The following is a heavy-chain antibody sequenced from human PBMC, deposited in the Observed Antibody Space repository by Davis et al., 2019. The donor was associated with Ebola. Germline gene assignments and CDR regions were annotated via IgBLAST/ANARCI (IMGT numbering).Heavy chain of an antibody. J-gene: IGHJ4*02. Sequence: PGGSLRLSCAASGFTFSSYAMHWVRQAPGKGLEWVAVISYDGSNKYYADSVKGRFTISRDNSKNTLYLQMNSLRAEDTAVYYCAREPSYCSSTSCPGPFDYWGQGTLVTVSS. CDR1: GFTFSSYA. CDR2: ISYDGSNK. D-gene: IGHD2-2*01. CDR3: AREPSYCSSTSCPGPFDY. V-gene: IGHV3-30-3*01.